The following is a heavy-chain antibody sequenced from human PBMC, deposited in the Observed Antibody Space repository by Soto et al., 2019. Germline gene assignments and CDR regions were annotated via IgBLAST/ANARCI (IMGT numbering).Heavy chain of an antibody. Sequence: GGSLRLSCAASGFTVSSGYMAWVRQAPGKGLEWISILFSGGSSYYADSVKGRFTISRDNSKNTLSLEMSSLRLEDTAVYFCARDTYSSGSFHFWGRGPIGTVSS. CDR1: GFTVSSGY. V-gene: IGHV3-53*05. J-gene: IGHJ3*01. CDR2: LFSGGSS. D-gene: IGHD3-22*01. CDR3: ARDTYSSGSFHF.